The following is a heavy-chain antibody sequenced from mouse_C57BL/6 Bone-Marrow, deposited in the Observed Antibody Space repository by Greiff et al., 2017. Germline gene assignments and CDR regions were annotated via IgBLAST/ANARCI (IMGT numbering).Heavy chain of an antibody. CDR2: IDPETGGT. CDR3: TRDGGWLRIYYAMDY. V-gene: IGHV1-15*01. D-gene: IGHD2-3*01. Sequence: QVQLQQSGAELVRPGASVTLSCKASGYTFTDYEMHWVKQTPVHGLEWIGAIDPETGGTAYNQKFKGKAILTADKSSSTAYMELRSLTSADSAVYYCTRDGGWLRIYYAMDYWGQGTSVTVSS. J-gene: IGHJ4*01. CDR1: GYTFTDYE.